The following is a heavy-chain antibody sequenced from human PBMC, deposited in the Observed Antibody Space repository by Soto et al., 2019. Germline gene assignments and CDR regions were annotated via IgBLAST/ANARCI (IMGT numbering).Heavy chain of an antibody. CDR3: ASGYYDSSGYYSPGYFDL. CDR2: INSDGSST. Sequence: PGGSLRLSCAASGFTFSSYWMHWVRQAPGKGLVWVSRINSDGSSTSYADSVKGRFTISRDNAKNMLYLQMNSLRAEDTAVYYCASGYYDSSGYYSPGYFDLWGRGTLVTVSS. J-gene: IGHJ2*01. D-gene: IGHD3-22*01. CDR1: GFTFSSYW. V-gene: IGHV3-74*01.